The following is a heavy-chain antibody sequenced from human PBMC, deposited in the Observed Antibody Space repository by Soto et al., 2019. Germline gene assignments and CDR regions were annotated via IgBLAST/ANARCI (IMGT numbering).Heavy chain of an antibody. CDR2: TSSDGGTT. D-gene: IGHD6-13*01. V-gene: IGHV3-64*01. CDR3: AKDVGQQLVLNYGMDV. CDR1: GFTFSSYA. Sequence: PLGSLRLSCVASGFTFSSYAMHWVRQAPGKGLEYVSATSSDGGTTYYAISVKGRFSISRDNSKNTLYLQMGSLRAEDMAVYYCAKDVGQQLVLNYGMDVWGQGTTVTVS. J-gene: IGHJ6*02.